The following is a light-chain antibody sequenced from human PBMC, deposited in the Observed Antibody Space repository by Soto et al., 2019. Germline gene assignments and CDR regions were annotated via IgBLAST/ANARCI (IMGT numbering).Light chain of an antibody. CDR3: HQSYSVPWT. J-gene: IGKJ1*01. Sequence: DIPMTQSPSSLSAAVGDRVTITCRASQSISSSLSWYQQKPGKAPKLLVYAASNLQTGVPARFTGSGSGTDFTLTISSLQPEDLAIYYCHQSYSVPWTFGQGTEVEI. CDR1: QSISSS. V-gene: IGKV1-39*01. CDR2: AAS.